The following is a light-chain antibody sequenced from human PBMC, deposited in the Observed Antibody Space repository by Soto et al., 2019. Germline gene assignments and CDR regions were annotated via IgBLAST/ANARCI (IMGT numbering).Light chain of an antibody. CDR3: QQYNSYPIT. V-gene: IGKV1-5*03. Sequence: DIQMTQSPSTLSASVGDRVTITCRASQSISSWLAWYQQEPGKAPKILIYKASSLESGVPSRFSGSGSGTEFTLTISSLQPDDFAPYYCQQYNSYPITFGQGTRLEIK. CDR2: KAS. J-gene: IGKJ5*01. CDR1: QSISSW.